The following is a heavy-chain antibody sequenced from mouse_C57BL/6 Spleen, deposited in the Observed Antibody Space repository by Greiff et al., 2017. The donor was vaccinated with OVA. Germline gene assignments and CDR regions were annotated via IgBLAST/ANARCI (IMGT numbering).Heavy chain of an antibody. D-gene: IGHD1-1*01. Sequence: QVQLKQSGPELVKPGASVKISCKASGYAFSSSWMNWVKQRPGKGLEWIGRIYPGDGDTNYNGKFKGKATLTADKSSSTAYMQLSSLTSEDSAVYFCARYYRDYCDYWGQGTTLTVSS. V-gene: IGHV1-82*01. CDR2: IYPGDGDT. CDR3: ARYYRDYCDY. J-gene: IGHJ2*01. CDR1: GYAFSSSW.